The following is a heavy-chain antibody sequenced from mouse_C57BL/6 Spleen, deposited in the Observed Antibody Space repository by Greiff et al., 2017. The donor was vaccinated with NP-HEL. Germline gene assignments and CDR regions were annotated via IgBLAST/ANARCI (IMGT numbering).Heavy chain of an antibody. J-gene: IGHJ2*01. D-gene: IGHD3-2*02. Sequence: EVQLVESGGDLVKPGGSLKLSCAASGFTFSSYGMSWVRQTPDKRLEWVATISSGGSYTYYPDSVKGRFTISRDNAKNTLYLQMSSLQAEDTAMYYCAKHDSSGYCDYWGQGTTLTVSS. CDR1: GFTFSSYG. CDR2: ISSGGSYT. V-gene: IGHV5-6*01. CDR3: AKHDSSGYCDY.